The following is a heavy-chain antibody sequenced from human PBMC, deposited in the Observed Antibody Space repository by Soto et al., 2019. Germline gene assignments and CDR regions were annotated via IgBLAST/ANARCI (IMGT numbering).Heavy chain of an antibody. J-gene: IGHJ6*02. CDR3: FASTWGWLFAPDV. CDR1: GFTFSSYS. V-gene: IGHV3-23*01. CDR2: ISGSVGST. D-gene: IGHD3-22*01. Sequence: ESLSLSCAASGFTFSSYSMSWVRQAPGKGLEWVSAISGSVGSTYYADSVKGRFTISRDNSKNTLYLQMNSLRAEDTAVYYCFASTWGWLFAPDVRGQGTTVTVSS.